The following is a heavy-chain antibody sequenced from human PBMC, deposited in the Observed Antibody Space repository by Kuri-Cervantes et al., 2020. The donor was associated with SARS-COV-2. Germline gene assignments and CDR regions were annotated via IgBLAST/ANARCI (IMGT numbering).Heavy chain of an antibody. CDR2: FDPEDGET. V-gene: IGHV1-24*01. J-gene: IGHJ4*02. CDR3: ATGRRGFLEWFYFDY. Sequence: ASVKVSCKLSGYTLSELSMHWVRQAPGKGLEWMGGFDPEDGETIYAQKFQGRVTMTEDTSTDTAYMELSSLRSEDTAVYYCATGRRGFLEWFYFDYWGQGTLVTVSS. CDR1: GYTLSELS. D-gene: IGHD3-3*01.